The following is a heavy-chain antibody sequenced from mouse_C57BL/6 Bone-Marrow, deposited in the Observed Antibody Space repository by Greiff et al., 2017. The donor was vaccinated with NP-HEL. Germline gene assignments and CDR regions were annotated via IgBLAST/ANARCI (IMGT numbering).Heavy chain of an antibody. Sequence: VQLQQSGAELVRPGASVKLSCTASGFNIKDDYMHWVKQRPEQGLEWIGWIDPENGDTEYASKFQGKATITADTSSNTAHLQLSSLASEDTAVYYCTLTGFAYWGQGTLVTVSA. J-gene: IGHJ3*01. D-gene: IGHD4-1*01. CDR3: TLTGFAY. V-gene: IGHV14-4*01. CDR2: IDPENGDT. CDR1: GFNIKDDY.